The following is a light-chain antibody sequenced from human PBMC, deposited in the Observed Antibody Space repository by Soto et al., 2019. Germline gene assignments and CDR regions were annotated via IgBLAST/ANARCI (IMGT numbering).Light chain of an antibody. CDR1: QSVSNN. J-gene: IGKJ3*01. Sequence: EIVMTQSPATLSVSPGDRATLSCRASQSVSNNLAWYQQTPGQAPRLLLNDASTRATGIPARFSGSGSRTEFTLAISRLQGEDFAVYYCQQYDDWPIFTFGPGTKV. V-gene: IGKV3-15*01. CDR2: DAS. CDR3: QQYDDWPIFT.